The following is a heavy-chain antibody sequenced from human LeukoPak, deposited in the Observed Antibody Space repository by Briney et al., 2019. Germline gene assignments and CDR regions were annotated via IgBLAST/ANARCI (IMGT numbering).Heavy chain of an antibody. J-gene: IGHJ4*02. CDR2: TSGSGGTT. CDR1: GFTFSSYV. CDR3: AKHPQVDYDSDQDY. D-gene: IGHD3-3*01. V-gene: IGHV3-23*01. Sequence: GGSLRLSCAASGFTFSSYVMSWVRQAPGKGLEWVSGTSGSGGTTYYADSVKGRFTISRDNSKNTLYLQMNSLRAEDTAVYYCAKHPQVDYDSDQDYWGQGTLVTVSS.